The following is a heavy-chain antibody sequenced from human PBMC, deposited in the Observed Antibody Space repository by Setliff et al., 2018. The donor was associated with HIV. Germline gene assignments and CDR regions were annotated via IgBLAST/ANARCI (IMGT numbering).Heavy chain of an antibody. CDR1: GAFISSGGYY. J-gene: IGHJ3*01. CDR3: ARVPNWGSAPFAYDV. V-gene: IGHV4-31*03. CDR2: ILDSGST. Sequence: LSLTCTVSGAFISSGGYYWNWIRQLPGKGLEWIGYILDSGSTYYNPSLRGRLSMSIDTSANQFSVELTSVTAADTALYFCARVPNWGSAPFAYDVWGLGTMVTVSS. D-gene: IGHD7-27*01.